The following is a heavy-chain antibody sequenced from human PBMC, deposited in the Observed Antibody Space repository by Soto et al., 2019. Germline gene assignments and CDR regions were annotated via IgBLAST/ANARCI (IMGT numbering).Heavy chain of an antibody. J-gene: IGHJ5*02. D-gene: IGHD2-2*02. CDR2: IYHSGST. CDR3: ARVPGGYCSSTSCYRSSIWFDP. Sequence: KPSETLSLTCAVSGGSISSSNWWSWVRQPPGKGLEWIGEIYHSGSTNYNPSLKSRVTISVDKSKNQFSLKLSSVTAADTAVYYCARVPGGYCSSTSCYRSSIWFDPWGQGTLVTVSS. CDR1: GGSISSSNW. V-gene: IGHV4-4*02.